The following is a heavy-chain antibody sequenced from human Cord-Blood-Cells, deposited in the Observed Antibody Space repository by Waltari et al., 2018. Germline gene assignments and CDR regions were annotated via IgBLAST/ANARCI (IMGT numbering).Heavy chain of an antibody. Sequence: QVQLQESGPGLVKPSATLSLTCTVSGGSISSYYWSWIRQPPGKGLEWIGYIYYSGSTNYNPSLKSRVTISVDTSKNQFSLKLSSVTAADTAVYYCARHPRYSGSINWFDPWGQGTLVTVSS. J-gene: IGHJ5*02. D-gene: IGHD1-26*01. CDR1: GGSISSYY. CDR3: ARHPRYSGSINWFDP. CDR2: IYYSGST. V-gene: IGHV4-59*08.